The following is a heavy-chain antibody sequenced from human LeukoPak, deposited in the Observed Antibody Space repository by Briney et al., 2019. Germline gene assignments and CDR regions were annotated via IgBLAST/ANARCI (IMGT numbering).Heavy chain of an antibody. CDR1: GFTFSSYS. V-gene: IGHV3-21*01. CDR3: ANLHSPIAAVAWGY. D-gene: IGHD6-13*01. Sequence: GGSLRLSCAASGFTFSSYSMNWVRQAPGKGLEWVSSISSSSSYIYYADSVKGRFTISRDNAKNSLYLQMNSLRAEDTAVYYCANLHSPIAAVAWGYWGPGTLVTVSS. CDR2: ISSSSSYI. J-gene: IGHJ4*02.